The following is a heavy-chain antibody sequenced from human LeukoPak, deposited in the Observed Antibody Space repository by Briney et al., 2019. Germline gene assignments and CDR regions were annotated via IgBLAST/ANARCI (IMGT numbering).Heavy chain of an antibody. CDR3: ASLQYSSSPTDY. CDR1: GYTFTGYY. D-gene: IGHD6-6*01. CDR2: INPNSGGT. Sequence: ASVKVSCKASGYTFTGYYMHWVRQAPGQGLEWMGRINPNSGGTNYAQKFQGRVTLTRDTSISTAYMELSRLRSADTAVYYCASLQYSSSPTDYWGQGTLVTVSS. J-gene: IGHJ4*02. V-gene: IGHV1-2*06.